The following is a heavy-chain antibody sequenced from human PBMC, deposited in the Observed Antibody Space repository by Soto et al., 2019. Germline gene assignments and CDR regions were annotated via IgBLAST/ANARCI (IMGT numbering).Heavy chain of an antibody. J-gene: IGHJ3*02. CDR3: ARRYGSAFDI. Sequence: GASVKVSCKASGYTFSSYGINWVRQAPGQGLEWLGWISPYDGNTKYAQILQGRVSMTTDTSTKTAYMEVRSLRSDDTAVYYCARRYGSAFDIWGQGTMVTVSS. D-gene: IGHD3-10*01. CDR2: ISPYDGNT. V-gene: IGHV1-18*01. CDR1: GYTFSSYG.